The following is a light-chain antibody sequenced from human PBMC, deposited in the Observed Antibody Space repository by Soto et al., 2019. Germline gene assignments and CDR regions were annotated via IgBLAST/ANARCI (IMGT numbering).Light chain of an antibody. CDR3: QSYDSNLSVL. J-gene: IGLJ2*01. V-gene: IGLV1-40*01. Sequence: QSVLTQPPSVSGAPGQRVTISCTGSSSNIGAGYDVHWYQQLPGTAPKLLIYGNSNRPSGVPDRFSGSKSGTSASLAITGLQAEDVADYYCQSYDSNLSVLFGGGTNVTVL. CDR1: SSNIGAGYD. CDR2: GNS.